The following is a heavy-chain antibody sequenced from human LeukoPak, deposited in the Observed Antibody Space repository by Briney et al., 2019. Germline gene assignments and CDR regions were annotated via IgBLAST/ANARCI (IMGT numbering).Heavy chain of an antibody. Sequence: GGSLRLSCAVSGFTVSSNYMSWVRQAPGKGLEWVSVIYGGGTTYYADSVKGRFTISRDNSKNTLYVQMNSLRAEDTAVYYCARVMNYAHDYWGQGTPVTVSS. CDR1: GFTVSSNY. CDR2: IYGGGTT. V-gene: IGHV3-53*01. J-gene: IGHJ4*02. CDR3: ARVMNYAHDY. D-gene: IGHD1-7*01.